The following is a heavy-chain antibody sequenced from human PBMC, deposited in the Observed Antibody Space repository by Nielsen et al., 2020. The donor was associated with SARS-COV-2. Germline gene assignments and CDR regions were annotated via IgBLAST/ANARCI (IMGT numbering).Heavy chain of an antibody. CDR3: ARDSPSMAARRLYYFDY. CDR1: GFPFSIYS. Sequence: GGSLRLSCRASGFPFSIYSMNWVRQAPGKGLEWVSYITSTSNTIYYADSVKGRFTISRDNADNSLYLQMDSLRDEDTAVYYCARDSPSMAARRLYYFDYWGQGTLVAVSS. CDR2: ITSTSNTI. J-gene: IGHJ4*02. V-gene: IGHV3-48*02. D-gene: IGHD6-6*01.